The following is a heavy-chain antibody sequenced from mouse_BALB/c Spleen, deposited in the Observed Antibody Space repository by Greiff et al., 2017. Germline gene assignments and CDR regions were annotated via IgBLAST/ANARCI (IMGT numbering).Heavy chain of an antibody. D-gene: IGHD2-1*01. J-gene: IGHJ3*01. V-gene: IGHV2-6-7*01. Sequence: QVQLKESGPGLVAPSQSLSITCTVPGFSLTGYGVNWGRQPPGKGLEWLGMIWGDGSTDYNSALKSRLSISKDNSKSQVFLKMNSLQTDDTARYYCARDGNYEGAWFAYWGQGTLVTVSA. CDR1: GFSLTGYG. CDR2: IWGDGST. CDR3: ARDGNYEGAWFAY.